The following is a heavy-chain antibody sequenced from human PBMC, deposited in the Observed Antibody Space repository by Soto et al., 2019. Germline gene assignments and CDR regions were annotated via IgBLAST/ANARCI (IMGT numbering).Heavy chain of an antibody. D-gene: IGHD4-4*01. CDR3: ARRPVTPLRGGRSHGMDV. V-gene: IGHV5-10-1*01. CDR1: GYSFTSHW. J-gene: IGHJ6*02. CDR2: IDPSDSYT. Sequence: GESLKISCKGSGYSFTSHWISWVRQMPGKGLEWMGRIDPSDSYTNYSPSFQGHVTISADKSISTAYLQWSSLKASDTAMYYCARRPVTPLRGGRSHGMDVWGQGTTVTVSS.